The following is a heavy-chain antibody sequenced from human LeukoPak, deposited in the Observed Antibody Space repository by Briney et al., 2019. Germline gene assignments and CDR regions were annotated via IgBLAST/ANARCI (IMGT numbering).Heavy chain of an antibody. CDR3: ARQRENWGGDAFDI. J-gene: IGHJ3*02. CDR2: IIPILGIA. CDR1: GGTFSSYA. Sequence: SVKVSCKASGGTFSSYAISWVRQAPGQGLEWMGRIIPILGIANYAQKFQGRVTITADKSTSTAYMELSSLRSEDTAVYYCARQRENWGGDAFDIWGQGTMVTVSS. V-gene: IGHV1-69*04. D-gene: IGHD7-27*01.